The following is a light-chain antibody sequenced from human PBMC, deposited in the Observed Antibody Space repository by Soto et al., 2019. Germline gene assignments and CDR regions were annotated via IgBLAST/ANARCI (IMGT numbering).Light chain of an antibody. Sequence: EIVMTQSPATLSVSPGERATLSCRASQSVSRNLAWYQQKPGQAPRLLVSGASTRATGIPATFSGSGSGTEFTLTISSLQSEDFAIYYCQQYNGWPLTLGGGTKVDIK. CDR1: QSVSRN. J-gene: IGKJ4*01. CDR3: QQYNGWPLT. V-gene: IGKV3-15*01. CDR2: GAS.